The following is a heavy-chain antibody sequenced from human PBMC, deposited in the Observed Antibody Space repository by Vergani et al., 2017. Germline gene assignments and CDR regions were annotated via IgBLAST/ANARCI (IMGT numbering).Heavy chain of an antibody. J-gene: IGHJ5*02. D-gene: IGHD6-19*01. CDR3: ARHSXVEWLVKLGWIDP. V-gene: IGHV4-39*01. Sequence: QLQLQESGPGLVKPSGTLSLTCSVTGGSFFNSRYYWGWIRQPPGKGLEWIGSMDYNGRAYYTPSLRRRVAISIDTSKMQFSLKLSPVTAADTAVYFCARHSXVEWLVKLGWIDPWGQGILVTVSS. CDR1: GGSFFNSRYY. CDR2: MDYNGRA.